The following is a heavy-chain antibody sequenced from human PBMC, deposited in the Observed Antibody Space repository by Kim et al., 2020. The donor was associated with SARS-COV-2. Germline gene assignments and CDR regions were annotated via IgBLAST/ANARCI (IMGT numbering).Heavy chain of an antibody. CDR2: IIPIFGTA. D-gene: IGHD2-8*01. Sequence: SVKVSCKASGGTFSNYAISWVRQAPGQGLEWMGGIIPIFGTANYAQKFQGRVTITADESTSTAYMELSSLRSEDTAMYYCARERGGGYCTNGVCLKWFDPWGQGTLVTVSS. J-gene: IGHJ5*02. CDR1: GGTFSNYA. V-gene: IGHV1-69*13. CDR3: ARERGGGYCTNGVCLKWFDP.